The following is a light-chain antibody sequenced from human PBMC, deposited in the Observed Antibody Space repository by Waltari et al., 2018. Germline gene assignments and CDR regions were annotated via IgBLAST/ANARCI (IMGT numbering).Light chain of an antibody. CDR1: KDISNY. J-gene: IGKJ1*01. CDR3: QQSYIVPPA. V-gene: IGKV1-39*01. Sequence: DIQMTQSPSSLSASVGDRVTITCRASKDISNYLNWYQQKPGKSPKILIYGASSLQSGVASRCSGSRAGTDFTLTITILQPEDFATYCCQQSYIVPPAFGQGTKVEIK. CDR2: GAS.